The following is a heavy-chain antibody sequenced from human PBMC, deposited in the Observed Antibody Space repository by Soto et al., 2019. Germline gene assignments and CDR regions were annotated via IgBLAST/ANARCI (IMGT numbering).Heavy chain of an antibody. Sequence: QVQLVESGEGVVQPGRSLSLSCAASGFSFSDYSMHWVRQAPGKGLEWVASISSTGMKQYYGDSVKGRLTISRDTYKNTLYLQMSSLRVEDTAVYYCARESWYSDSSGNYYSNYFDSWGQGTLVTVSS. CDR2: ISSTGMKQ. D-gene: IGHD3-22*01. V-gene: IGHV3-30*04. CDR3: ARESWYSDSSGNYYSNYFDS. J-gene: IGHJ4*02. CDR1: GFSFSDYS.